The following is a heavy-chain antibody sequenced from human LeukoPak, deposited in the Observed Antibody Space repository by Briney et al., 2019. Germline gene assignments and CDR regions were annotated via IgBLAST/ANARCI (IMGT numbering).Heavy chain of an antibody. CDR3: AIGITGYYAGTDY. Sequence: SVKVSCKASGGTFSSHGISWVRQAPGQGLEWMGGITPIFGTANYPQKFQGRVTITTDETTSTAYMEVSSLRSEDTAVYYCAIGITGYYAGTDYWGQGTLVTVSS. V-gene: IGHV1-69*05. CDR1: GGTFSSHG. J-gene: IGHJ4*02. CDR2: ITPIFGTA. D-gene: IGHD3-9*01.